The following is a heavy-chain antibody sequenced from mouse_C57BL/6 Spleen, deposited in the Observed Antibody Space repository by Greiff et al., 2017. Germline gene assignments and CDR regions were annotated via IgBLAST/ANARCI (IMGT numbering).Heavy chain of an antibody. D-gene: IGHD2-5*01. CDR2: IDPSDSYT. CDR1: GYTFTSYW. V-gene: IGHV1-50*01. Sequence: QVQLQQPGAELVKPGASVKLSCKASGYTFTSYWMQWVKQRPGQGLEWIGEIDPSDSYTNYNQKFKGKATVTVDTSSSTAYMQLSSLTSADSAVYYCARELYSNYVNFDYWGQGTTLTVSS. J-gene: IGHJ2*01. CDR3: ARELYSNYVNFDY.